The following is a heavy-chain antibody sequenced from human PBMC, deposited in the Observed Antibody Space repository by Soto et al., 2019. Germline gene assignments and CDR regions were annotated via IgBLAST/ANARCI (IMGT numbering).Heavy chain of an antibody. CDR2: SSNRDRST. J-gene: IGHJ6*02. V-gene: IGHV3-11*01. Sequence: QVQLVESGGGLVKPGGSLRLSCAASGFIFSDYYMTWIRQAPGKGLEWLSCSSNRDRSTYYADSVKDRFVVSKDNAKNLVYLQLNSLAAEDKAVYFCARAWKIEKFGVISMSKGLAVWGQGTRVTVSS. CDR1: GFIFSDYY. CDR3: ARAWKIEKFGVISMSKGLAV. D-gene: IGHD3-3*01.